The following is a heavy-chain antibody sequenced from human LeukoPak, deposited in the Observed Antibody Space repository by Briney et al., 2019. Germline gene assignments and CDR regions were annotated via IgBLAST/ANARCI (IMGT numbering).Heavy chain of an antibody. Sequence: GGSLRLSCAASGFTFNTYTMNWVRQAPGKGLEWVSSISSGTSYIYYADSVKGRFTISRDNAKNSLYLQMNSRRAEDTAVYYCARDPTSSWETAFDIWGQGTMVTVSS. CDR1: GFTFNTYT. V-gene: IGHV3-21*01. CDR3: ARDPTSSWETAFDI. D-gene: IGHD1-26*01. J-gene: IGHJ3*02. CDR2: ISSGTSYI.